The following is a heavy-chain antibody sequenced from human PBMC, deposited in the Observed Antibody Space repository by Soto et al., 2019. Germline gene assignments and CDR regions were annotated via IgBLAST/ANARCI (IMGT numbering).Heavy chain of an antibody. Sequence: SETLSLTCTVSGGSVCSGTTYCSCIRQPPWKGLEWIGHIYYSGSTNYNPSLESRVTISVDTSKNQFSLKLSSVTAADTAVYFCARDSGGSTYGTSYYYYYGLDVWGQGTTVTVSS. CDR2: IYYSGST. J-gene: IGHJ6*02. D-gene: IGHD3-10*01. CDR1: GGSVCSGTTY. V-gene: IGHV4-61*01. CDR3: ARDSGGSTYGTSYYYYYGLDV.